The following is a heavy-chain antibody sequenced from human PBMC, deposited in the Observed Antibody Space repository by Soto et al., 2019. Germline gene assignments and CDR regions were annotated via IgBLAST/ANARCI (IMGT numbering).Heavy chain of an antibody. CDR2: ISGRGGGT. D-gene: IGHD6-19*01. J-gene: IGHJ6*02. V-gene: IGHV3-23*01. Sequence: EVQLLESGGGLVQRGGSLRLSCAASGFTFSSYAMNWVRQAPEKGLEWVSAISGRGGGTYYADSVKGRFTISRDNYTNTVYLQMNSLRAEDTAVYCAKDRGGAGGLDVWGQGTTVTVSS. CDR1: GFTFSSYA. CDR3: AKDRGGAGGLDV.